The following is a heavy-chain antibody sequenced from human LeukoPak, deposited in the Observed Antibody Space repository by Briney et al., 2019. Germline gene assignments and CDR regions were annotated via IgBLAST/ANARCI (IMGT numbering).Heavy chain of an antibody. Sequence: PGGSLRLSCAASGFTFIDHAMSWVRQAPGKGLEWVSGISGGGASTYYADSVKGRFTISRDNSKNTMYLQMSSLRAEDTALYYCAKDVRSVATIIANWGQGTLVTVSS. D-gene: IGHD5-12*01. V-gene: IGHV3-23*01. J-gene: IGHJ4*02. CDR2: ISGGGAST. CDR1: GFTFIDHA. CDR3: AKDVRSVATIIAN.